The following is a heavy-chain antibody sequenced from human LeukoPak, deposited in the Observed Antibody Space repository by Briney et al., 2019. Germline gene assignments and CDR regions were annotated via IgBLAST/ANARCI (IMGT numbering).Heavy chain of an antibody. Sequence: GASVKVSCKASGYTFTSYYMHWVRQAPGQGLEWVGIINPSGGSTSYAQKFQGRVTITADKSTSTAYMELSSLRSEDTAVYYCVGNYDFWSGYTIWGQGTLVTVSS. J-gene: IGHJ4*02. D-gene: IGHD3-3*01. CDR2: INPSGGST. CDR3: VGNYDFWSGYTI. CDR1: GYTFTSYY. V-gene: IGHV1-46*01.